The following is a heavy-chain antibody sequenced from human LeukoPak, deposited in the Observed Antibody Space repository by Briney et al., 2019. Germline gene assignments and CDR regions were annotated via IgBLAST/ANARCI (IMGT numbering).Heavy chain of an antibody. CDR3: ARENFYDSGSNDY. V-gene: IGHV1-46*01. CDR2: INPSGGST. D-gene: IGHD3-22*01. Sequence: ASLKVSCKASVYTLTRYYMHWVRQTPGQGLEWMGIINPSGGSTSYAQKFQVRVTITRDTSISTAYMELSSLRSEDTAVYYCARENFYDSGSNDYWGQGTLVTVSS. CDR1: VYTLTRYY. J-gene: IGHJ4*02.